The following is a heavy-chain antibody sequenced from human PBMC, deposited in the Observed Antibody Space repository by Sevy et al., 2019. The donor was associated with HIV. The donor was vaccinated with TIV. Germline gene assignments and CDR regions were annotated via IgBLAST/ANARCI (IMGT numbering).Heavy chain of an antibody. CDR2: IYYNGHI. Sequence: SETLSLTCTVSGGSITSLYWNWIRQPPGKGLEWIANIYYNGHINYNPSLKSRATLSLDTSKNQFSLWLSSVTAADTAMYYCAGENAWGRGYSWGQGTLVTVSS. CDR1: GGSITSLY. D-gene: IGHD1-26*01. J-gene: IGHJ4*02. V-gene: IGHV4-59*08. CDR3: AGENAWGRGYS.